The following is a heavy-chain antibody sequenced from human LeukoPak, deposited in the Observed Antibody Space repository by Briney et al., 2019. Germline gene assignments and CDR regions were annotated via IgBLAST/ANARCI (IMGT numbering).Heavy chain of an antibody. CDR3: ARDFYSSGYLHYFDY. V-gene: IGHV1-8*01. Sequence: GASVKVSCKASGYTFTSYDINWVRQATGQGLEWMGWMNPNSGNTGYAQKFQGRVTMTRNTSISTAYMELSRLRSDDTAVYYCARDFYSSGYLHYFDYWGQGTLVTVSS. J-gene: IGHJ4*02. CDR2: MNPNSGNT. D-gene: IGHD3-22*01. CDR1: GYTFTSYD.